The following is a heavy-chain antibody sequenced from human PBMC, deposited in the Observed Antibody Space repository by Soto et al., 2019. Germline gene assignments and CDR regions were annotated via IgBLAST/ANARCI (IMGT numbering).Heavy chain of an antibody. J-gene: IGHJ6*02. CDR3: ANAPPYYDFWSGYWRTGYYGMDV. V-gene: IGHV3-30*18. D-gene: IGHD3-3*01. Sequence: QVQLVESGGGVVQPGRSLRLSSAASGFTFSSYGMHWVRQAPGKGLEWVAVISYDGSNKYYADSVKGRFTISRDNSKNTLYLQMNSLRAEDTAVYYCANAPPYYDFWSGYWRTGYYGMDVWGQGTTVTVSS. CDR2: ISYDGSNK. CDR1: GFTFSSYG.